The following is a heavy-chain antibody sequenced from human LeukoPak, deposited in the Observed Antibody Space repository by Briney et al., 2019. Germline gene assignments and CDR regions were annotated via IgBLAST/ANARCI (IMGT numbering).Heavy chain of an antibody. D-gene: IGHD3-16*01. CDR3: ARDRGLRGWGFDP. Sequence: SETLSLTCTVSGGSISSYYWSWIRQPPGKGLEWIGYIYYSGSTNYNPSLKSRVTILVDTSKNQFSLKLSSVTAADTAVYYCARDRGLRGWGFDPWGQGTLVTVSS. CDR2: IYYSGST. V-gene: IGHV4-59*01. CDR1: GGSISSYY. J-gene: IGHJ5*02.